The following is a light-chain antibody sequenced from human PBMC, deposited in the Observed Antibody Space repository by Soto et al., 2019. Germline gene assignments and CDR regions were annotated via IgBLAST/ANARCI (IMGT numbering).Light chain of an antibody. J-gene: IGLJ2*01. CDR3: GTWDSSLSGVV. CDR2: ENN. Sequence: QSVLTQPPSVSAAPGXXXXXXCSGSSXNXGNNYVSWYQQLPGTAPKLLIYENNKRPSGIPDRFSGSKSGTSATLGITGLQTGDEADYYCGTWDSSLSGVVFGGGTKLTVL. CDR1: SXNXGNNY. V-gene: IGLV1-51*02.